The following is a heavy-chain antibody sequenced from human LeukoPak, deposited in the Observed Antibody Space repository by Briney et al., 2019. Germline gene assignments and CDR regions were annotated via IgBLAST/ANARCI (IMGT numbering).Heavy chain of an antibody. CDR1: GFPFSNYW. Sequence: GGSLRLSCAASGFPFSNYWMHWVRQAPGKGPEWVARVYKDGSITNYADSVKGRFTISRDNAKNTVYLQMNSLRAEDTAVYYCAKHAARQVVDYFDYWGQGTLVTVSS. J-gene: IGHJ4*02. CDR3: AKHAARQVVDYFDY. V-gene: IGHV3-74*01. D-gene: IGHD2-15*01. CDR2: VYKDGSIT.